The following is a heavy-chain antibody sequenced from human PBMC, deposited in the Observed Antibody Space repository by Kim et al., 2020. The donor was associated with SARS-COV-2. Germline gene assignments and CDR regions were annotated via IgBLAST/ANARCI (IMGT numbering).Heavy chain of an antibody. J-gene: IGHJ5*02. CDR2: IYYSGST. CDR1: GGSISSSSYY. V-gene: IGHV4-39*07. Sequence: SETLSLTCTVSGGSISSSSYYWGWIRQPPGKGLEWIGSIYYSGSTYYNPSLKSRVTISVDTSKNQFSLKLSSVTAADTAVYYCARDVLWFGELLYRLQGWFDPWGQGTLVTVSS. D-gene: IGHD3-10*01. CDR3: ARDVLWFGELLYRLQGWFDP.